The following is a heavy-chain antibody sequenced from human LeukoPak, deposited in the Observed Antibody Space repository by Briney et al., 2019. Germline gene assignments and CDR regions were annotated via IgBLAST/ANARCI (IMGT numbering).Heavy chain of an antibody. Sequence: PSETLSLTCTVSGGSISSYYWSWIRQPPGKGLERIGYIYYSGSTNYNPSLKSRVTISVDTSKNQFSLKLSSVTAADTAVYYCASWGAGTAYYFDYWGQGTLVTVSS. CDR1: GGSISSYY. CDR3: ASWGAGTAYYFDY. V-gene: IGHV4-59*01. CDR2: IYYSGST. J-gene: IGHJ4*02. D-gene: IGHD1-1*01.